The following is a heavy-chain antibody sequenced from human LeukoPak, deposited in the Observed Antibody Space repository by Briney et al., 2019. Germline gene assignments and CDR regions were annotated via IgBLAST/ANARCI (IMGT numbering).Heavy chain of an antibody. J-gene: IGHJ4*02. D-gene: IGHD3-22*01. CDR3: ARHYYDSSGYYYLYYFDY. V-gene: IGHV4-34*01. CDR2: INHSGST. Sequence: PSETLSLTCAVYGGSLSGYYWSWIRQPPGKGLEWIGEINHSGSTNYNPSLKSRVTISVDTSKNQFSLKLSSVTAADTAVYYCARHYYDSSGYYYLYYFDYWGQGTLVTVSS. CDR1: GGSLSGYY.